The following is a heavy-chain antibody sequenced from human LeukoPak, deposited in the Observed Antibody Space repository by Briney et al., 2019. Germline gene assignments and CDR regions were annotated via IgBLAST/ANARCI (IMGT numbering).Heavy chain of an antibody. CDR1: GFTFSSNA. J-gene: IGHJ3*02. V-gene: IGHV3-23*01. CDR2: ISGSGGST. CDR3: AKDSLYSGSPDAFDI. D-gene: IGHD1-26*01. Sequence: GGSLRLSCAASGFTFSSNAMSWVRQAPGKGLEWVSAISGSGGSTYYADSVKGRFTISRDNSKNTLYLQMNSLRAEDTAVYYCAKDSLYSGSPDAFDIWGQGTMVTVSS.